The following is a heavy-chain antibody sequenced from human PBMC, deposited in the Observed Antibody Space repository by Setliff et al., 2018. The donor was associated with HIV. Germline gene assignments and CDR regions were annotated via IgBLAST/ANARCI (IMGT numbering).Heavy chain of an antibody. CDR2: VHSTGTT. J-gene: IGHJ4*02. V-gene: IGHV4-4*07. CDR1: GGSFSTYY. CDR3: ARGGGPDTNFDS. Sequence: SETLSLTCTVSGGSFSTYYWSWIRQPAGEGLEYIGRVHSTGTTIYNPSLKSRVTMSVDTSKNQFFLNLTSVTAADTAVYYCARGGGPDTNFDSWGRGTLVTASS.